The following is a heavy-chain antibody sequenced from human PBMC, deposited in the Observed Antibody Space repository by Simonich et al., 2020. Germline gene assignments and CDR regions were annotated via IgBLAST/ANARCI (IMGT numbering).Heavy chain of an antibody. CDR3: ARYYGDLPFDY. CDR1: GYTFTGYY. Sequence: QVQLVQSGAEVKKPGASVKVSCTASGYTFTGYYMHWVRQAPGQGLEWRGRSNPNRGGTKYAKKFQGRVTMTRDTSISTAYMELSRLRSDDTAVYYCARYYGDLPFDYWGQGTLVTVSS. V-gene: IGHV1-2*06. CDR2: SNPNRGGT. D-gene: IGHD3-3*01. J-gene: IGHJ4*02.